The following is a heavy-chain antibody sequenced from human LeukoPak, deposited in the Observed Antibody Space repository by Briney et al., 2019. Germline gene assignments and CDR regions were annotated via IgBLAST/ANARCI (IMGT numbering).Heavy chain of an antibody. CDR1: GYTVTSFD. Sequence: ASVKVSCKASGYTVTSFDINWVRQATGQGLEWMGWMNPNSGNTGSAQKFQGRITMTRNTSITTAYMELSSLRSEDTAVYYCALGNKDYGDYARGLSDYWGQGTLVTVSS. CDR3: ALGNKDYGDYARGLSDY. J-gene: IGHJ4*02. CDR2: MNPNSGNT. D-gene: IGHD4-17*01. V-gene: IGHV1-8*01.